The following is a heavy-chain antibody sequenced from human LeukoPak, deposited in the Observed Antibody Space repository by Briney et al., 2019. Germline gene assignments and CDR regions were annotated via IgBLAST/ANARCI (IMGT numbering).Heavy chain of an antibody. V-gene: IGHV3-23*01. CDR3: AKDSWFDP. CDR1: GFTFSSYW. CDR2: IGGSGSST. Sequence: GGSLRLSCAASGFTFSSYWMSWVRQAPGKGLEWVSAIGGSGSSTYYADSVKGRFTISRDNSKNVLYLQMNSLRAEDTAIYYCAKDSWFDPWGQGTLVTVSS. J-gene: IGHJ5*02.